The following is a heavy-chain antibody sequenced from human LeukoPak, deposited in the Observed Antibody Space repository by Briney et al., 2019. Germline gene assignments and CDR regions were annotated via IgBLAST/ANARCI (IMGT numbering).Heavy chain of an antibody. D-gene: IGHD7-27*01. CDR3: ARFSPRALGNYLDF. V-gene: IGHV4-59*12. J-gene: IGHJ4*02. CDR1: GDSISNYY. CDR2: IYHTGRT. Sequence: PSETLSLTCTVSGDSISNYYWNWIRQPPGKGLQWIAYIYHTGRTNYNPSLQSRVAISVDTSKNQFSLKLNSVTAADTAVYYCARFSPRALGNYLDFWGQGTLVTVSS.